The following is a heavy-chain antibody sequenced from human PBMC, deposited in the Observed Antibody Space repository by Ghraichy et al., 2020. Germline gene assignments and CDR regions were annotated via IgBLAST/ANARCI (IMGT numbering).Heavy chain of an antibody. CDR1: GGSFSGLS. J-gene: IGHJ4*02. CDR2: INHSGTT. Sequence: SETLSLTCAVYGGSFSGLSWSWIRQPPGKGLEWIGEINHSGTTNYNPSLKSRVTISIDTTKNQVSLRLSAVTAADTAVYYCARKGDFFDYWDQGALLTVSS. D-gene: IGHD3-16*01. V-gene: IGHV4-34*01. CDR3: ARKGDFFDY.